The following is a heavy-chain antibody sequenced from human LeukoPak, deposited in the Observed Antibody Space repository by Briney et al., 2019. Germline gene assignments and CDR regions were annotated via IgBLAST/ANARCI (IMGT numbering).Heavy chain of an antibody. CDR2: IYYSGST. CDR1: GGSIRSHY. V-gene: IGHV4-59*11. D-gene: IGHD3-3*01. J-gene: IGHJ4*02. Sequence: SETLSLTCTVSGGSIRSHYWSWIRQPPGKGLEWIGYIYYSGSTNYNPSLKSRVTISVDTSKNQFSLKLSSVTAADTAVYYCARGLRADFWSGYYGVYFDYWGQGTLVTVSS. CDR3: ARGLRADFWSGYYGVYFDY.